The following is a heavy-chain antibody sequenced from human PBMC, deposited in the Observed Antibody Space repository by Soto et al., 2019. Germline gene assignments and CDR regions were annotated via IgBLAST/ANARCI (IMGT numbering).Heavy chain of an antibody. CDR1: GYTFTSYA. CDR2: INAGNGNT. D-gene: IGHD3-22*01. Sequence: ASVKVSCKASGYTFTSYAMHWVRQAPGQRLEWMGWINAGNGNTKYSQKFQGRVTITRDTSASTAYMELSSLRSEDTAVYYCAASFPLPGYFGYWGQGTLVTVSS. CDR3: AASFPLPGYFGY. J-gene: IGHJ4*02. V-gene: IGHV1-3*01.